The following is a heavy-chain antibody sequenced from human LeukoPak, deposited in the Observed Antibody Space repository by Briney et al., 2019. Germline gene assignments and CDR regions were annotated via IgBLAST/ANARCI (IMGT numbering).Heavy chain of an antibody. Sequence: SETLSLTCTVSGGSISSYYWSWIRQPPGKGLEWIGYINYSGSTNYNPSLKSRVTISVDTSKNQFSLKLSSVTAADTAVYYCARSRYSSSWSRYDYWGQGTLVTVSS. CDR2: INYSGST. CDR3: ARSRYSSSWSRYDY. CDR1: GGSISSYY. D-gene: IGHD6-13*01. J-gene: IGHJ4*02. V-gene: IGHV4-59*01.